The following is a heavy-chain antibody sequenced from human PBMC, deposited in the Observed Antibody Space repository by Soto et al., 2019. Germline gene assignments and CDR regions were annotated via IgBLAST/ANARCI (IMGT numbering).Heavy chain of an antibody. D-gene: IGHD3-3*01. J-gene: IGHJ6*03. V-gene: IGHV1-3*01. CDR3: AIPYYDFWSGKQPSSDYYYMDV. Sequence: GTSVKVSCKACGYTFTSYAMHWVRQAPGQRLEWMGWINAGSGNTKYSQKFQGRVTITRNTSISTAYMELSSLRSEDTAVYYCAIPYYDFWSGKQPSSDYYYMDVWGKGTTVTVSS. CDR2: INAGSGNT. CDR1: GYTFTSYA.